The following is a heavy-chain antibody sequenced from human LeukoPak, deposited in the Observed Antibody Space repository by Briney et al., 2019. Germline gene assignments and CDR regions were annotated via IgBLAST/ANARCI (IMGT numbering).Heavy chain of an antibody. CDR2: ISHDGSNK. V-gene: IGHV3-30*18. D-gene: IGHD5/OR15-5a*01. J-gene: IGHJ3*02. CDR3: AKAILRYSVYGPLSFDI. CDR1: GFTFSSYG. Sequence: PGRSLRLSCAASGFTFSSYGMDGVRQSPGKGLEGGAVISHDGSNKYYADPVKGRFTISRNNPKNTPYLQMNRLRAQHTAVYYCAKAILRYSVYGPLSFDIWGQGTMVTVSS.